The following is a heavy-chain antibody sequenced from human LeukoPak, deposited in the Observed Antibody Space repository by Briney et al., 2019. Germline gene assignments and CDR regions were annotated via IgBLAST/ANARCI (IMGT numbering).Heavy chain of an antibody. CDR2: INPSGGST. Sequence: GASVKVSCKASGYTFTGYYMHWVRQAPGKGLEWMGIINPSGGSTAYAQKFQGRVTMTRDTSTSTVYMELSSLRSEDTAIYYCARDLAVLYSSGEGDGMDVWGQGTTVTVFS. CDR1: GYTFTGYY. CDR3: ARDLAVLYSSGEGDGMDV. J-gene: IGHJ6*02. V-gene: IGHV1-46*01. D-gene: IGHD6-19*01.